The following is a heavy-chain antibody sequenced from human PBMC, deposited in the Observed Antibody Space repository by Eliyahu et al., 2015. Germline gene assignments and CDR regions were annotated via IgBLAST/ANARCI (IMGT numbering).Heavy chain of an antibody. Sequence: EVQLLESGGGLVQPGGSLRLSCAASGFTFSSYAMGWVRQAPGKGXGGVSAITDSGDITHYAGSVKGRFTISRDNSKNTLYLQMNSLRAEDTAVYYCAKEKNRRGSSWVGIDYWGQGTLVTVSS. D-gene: IGHD6-13*01. J-gene: IGHJ4*02. CDR2: ITDSGDIT. CDR1: GFTFSSYA. V-gene: IGHV3-23*01. CDR3: AKEKNRRGSSWVGIDY.